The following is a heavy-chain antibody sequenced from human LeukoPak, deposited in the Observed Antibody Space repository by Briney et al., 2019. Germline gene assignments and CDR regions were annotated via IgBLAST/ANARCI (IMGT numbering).Heavy chain of an antibody. CDR2: IYHSGST. Sequence: SETLSLTCTVSGYSISSGYYWGWIRQPPGKGLEWIGSIYHSGSTYYNPSLKSRVTIPVDTSKNQFSLKLSSVTAADTAVYYCARDGVAARRYAFDIWGQGTMVTVSS. V-gene: IGHV4-38-2*02. D-gene: IGHD6-6*01. J-gene: IGHJ3*02. CDR3: ARDGVAARRYAFDI. CDR1: GYSISSGYY.